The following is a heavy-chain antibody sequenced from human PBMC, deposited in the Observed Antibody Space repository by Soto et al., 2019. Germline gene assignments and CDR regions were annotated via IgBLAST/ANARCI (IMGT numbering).Heavy chain of an antibody. V-gene: IGHV3-30*09. J-gene: IGHJ6*02. CDR2: ISHDGSNR. Sequence: QVQLVESGGGVVQPGRSLRLSCTASGFTFSSYSMHWVRQAPGKGLEWVAVISHDGSNRYYADSVKGRFAISRDNSKNTLWLQMSSPRAEDTSVYFCARDRLELMYYYYYGMDVWGQGTTVTVSS. CDR1: GFTFSSYS. D-gene: IGHD1-1*01. CDR3: ARDRLELMYYYYYGMDV.